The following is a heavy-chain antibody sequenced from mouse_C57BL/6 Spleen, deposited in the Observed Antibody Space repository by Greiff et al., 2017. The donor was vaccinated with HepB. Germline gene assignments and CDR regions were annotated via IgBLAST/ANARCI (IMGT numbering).Heavy chain of an antibody. CDR3: TRVSYGNYGYFDV. V-gene: IGHV14-4*01. D-gene: IGHD2-10*02. CDR2: IDPENGDT. Sequence: VQLQQSGAELVRPGASVKLSCTASGFNIKDDYMHWVKQRPEQGLEWIGWIDPENGDTEYASKFQGKATITADTSSNTAYLQLSSLTSEDTAVYYCTRVSYGNYGYFDVWGTGTTVTVSS. CDR1: GFNIKDDY. J-gene: IGHJ1*03.